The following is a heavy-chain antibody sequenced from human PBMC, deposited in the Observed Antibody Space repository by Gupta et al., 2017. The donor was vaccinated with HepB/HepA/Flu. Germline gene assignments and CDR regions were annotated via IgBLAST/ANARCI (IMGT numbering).Heavy chain of an antibody. V-gene: IGHV3-49*04. J-gene: IGHJ2*01. CDR2: IRSKAYGGTT. Sequence: EVQLVESGGGLVQPGRSLRLSCTASGFTFGDYAMSWVRQAPGKGLEWVGFIRSKAYGGTTEYAASVKGRFTISRDDSKSIAYLQMNSLKTEDTAVYYCILVEDGYNYWYFDLWGRGTLVTVSS. CDR3: ILVEDGYNYWYFDL. CDR1: GFTFGDYA. D-gene: IGHD5-24*01.